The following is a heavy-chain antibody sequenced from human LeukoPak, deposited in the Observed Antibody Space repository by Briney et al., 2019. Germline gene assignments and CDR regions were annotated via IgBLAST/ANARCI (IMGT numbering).Heavy chain of an antibody. V-gene: IGHV3-7*01. CDR1: GFTFGSYW. D-gene: IGHD2-21*01. CDR3: ARYCGGDCYGMDV. CDR2: IKQDGSEK. J-gene: IGHJ6*02. Sequence: TGGSLRLSCTASGFTFGSYWMSWVRQAPGKGLEWVANIKQDGSEKDYVDSVKGRFTISRDNAKNSLYLQMNSLRAEDTAVYYCARYCGGDCYGMDVWGQGTTVTVSS.